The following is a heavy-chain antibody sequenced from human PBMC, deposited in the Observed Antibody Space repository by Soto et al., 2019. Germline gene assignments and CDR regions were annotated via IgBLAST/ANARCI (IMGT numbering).Heavy chain of an antibody. CDR1: GYTFTSYG. V-gene: IGHV1-18*01. D-gene: IGHD5-18*01. CDR2: ISAYNGNT. CDR3: AREKWIQLWLFLDP. J-gene: IGHJ5*02. Sequence: ASVKVSCKASGYTFTSYGISWVRQAPGQGLEWMGWISAYNGNTNYAQKLQGRVTMTTDTSTSTAYMELRSLRSDDTAVYYCAREKWIQLWLFLDPWGQGTLVTVSS.